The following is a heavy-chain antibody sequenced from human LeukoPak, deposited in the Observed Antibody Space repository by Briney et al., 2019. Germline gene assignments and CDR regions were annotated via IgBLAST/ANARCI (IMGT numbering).Heavy chain of an antibody. Sequence: SETLSLTCTVSSGSISTSNYYWGWVRQPPGKALEWIGNIFYSGSTYYSPSLKSRVTISLDTSRNQFSLKLSSVTAADTAVYYCARGVVPAAISFYYYYYMDVWGKGTTVTISS. J-gene: IGHJ6*03. V-gene: IGHV4-39*07. CDR1: SGSISTSNYY. CDR2: IFYSGST. CDR3: ARGVVPAAISFYYYYYMDV. D-gene: IGHD2-2*01.